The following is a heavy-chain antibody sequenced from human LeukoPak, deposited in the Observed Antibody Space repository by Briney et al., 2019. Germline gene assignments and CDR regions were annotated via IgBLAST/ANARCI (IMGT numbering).Heavy chain of an antibody. J-gene: IGHJ6*02. CDR3: ARAPEWLPYYYYYGMDV. V-gene: IGHV3-48*03. CDR1: GFTISSYA. CDR2: ISSSGSTI. D-gene: IGHD3-3*01. Sequence: GGSLRLSCAASGFTISSYAMSWVRQAPGKGLEWVSYISSSGSTIYYADSVKGRFTISRDNAKNSLYLQMNSLRAEDTAVYYCARAPEWLPYYYYYGMDVWGQGTTVTVSS.